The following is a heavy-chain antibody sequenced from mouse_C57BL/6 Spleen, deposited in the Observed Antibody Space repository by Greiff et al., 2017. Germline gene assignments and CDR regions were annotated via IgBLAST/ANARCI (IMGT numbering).Heavy chain of an antibody. D-gene: IGHD1-1*02. J-gene: IGHJ2*01. CDR3: ASCGSYFDY. CDR2: LYPGSGST. Sequence: QVQLQQPGAELVKPGASVKMSCKASGYTFTSYWITWVKQRPGQGLEWIGDLYPGSGSTNYNEKFKSKATLPVDTSSSTAYMQLSSLTSEDSAVYYCASCGSYFDYWGQGTTLTVSS. V-gene: IGHV1-55*01. CDR1: GYTFTSYW.